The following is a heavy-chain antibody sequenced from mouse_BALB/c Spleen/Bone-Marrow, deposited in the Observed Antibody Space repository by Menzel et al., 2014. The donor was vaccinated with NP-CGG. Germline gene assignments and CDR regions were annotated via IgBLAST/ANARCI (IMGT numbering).Heavy chain of an antibody. J-gene: IGHJ4*01. CDR2: ISSGGSYT. Sequence: EVQVVESGGGLVKPGGSLKLSCAASGFTFSSYAMSWVRQTPEKRLEWVATISSGGSYTYYPDSVKGRFTISRDNAKNTLYLQMSSLRSEDTAMYYCARHFITTATGAMDYWGQGTSVTVSS. D-gene: IGHD1-2*01. CDR3: ARHFITTATGAMDY. V-gene: IGHV5-9-3*01. CDR1: GFTFSSYA.